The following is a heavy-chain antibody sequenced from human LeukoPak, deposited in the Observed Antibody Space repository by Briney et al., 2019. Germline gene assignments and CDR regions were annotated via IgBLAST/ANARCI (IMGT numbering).Heavy chain of an antibody. CDR3: ARVPRLRAAAGRLFDY. V-gene: IGHV1-2*02. CDR1: GYTFTGYY. CDR2: INPNSGGT. Sequence: GASVKVSCKASGYTFTGYYMHWVRQAPGQGLEWMGWINPNSGGTNYAQKFQGRVTMTRDTSISTAYMELRSLRSDDTAVYYCARVPRLRAAAGRLFDYWGQGTLVTVSS. J-gene: IGHJ4*02. D-gene: IGHD6-13*01.